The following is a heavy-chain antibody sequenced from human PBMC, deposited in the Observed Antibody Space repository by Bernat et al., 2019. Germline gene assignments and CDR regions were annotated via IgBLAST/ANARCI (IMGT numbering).Heavy chain of an antibody. CDR1: GFTFSSYS. Sequence: EVQLVESGGGLVKPGGSLRLSCAASGFTFSSYSMNWVRQAPGKGLEWVSSISSSSSYIYYADSVKGRFTISRDNAKNSLYLQMNSLRAEDTAVYYCARDLGGIVVVPAAISMDVWGQGTTVTVSS. J-gene: IGHJ6*02. V-gene: IGHV3-21*01. CDR2: ISSSSSYI. CDR3: ARDLGGIVVVPAAISMDV. D-gene: IGHD2-2*01.